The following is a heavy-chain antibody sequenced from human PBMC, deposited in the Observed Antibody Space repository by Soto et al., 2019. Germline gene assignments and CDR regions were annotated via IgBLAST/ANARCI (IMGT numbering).Heavy chain of an antibody. D-gene: IGHD3-3*01. CDR1: GITFSIYA. CDR3: AKDDGGSILGLYYFDY. V-gene: IGHV3-23*01. Sequence: GGSLRLSCAASGITFSIYAMSWVRQAPGKGLEWVSTIGGSGGSTYYADSVKGRFTISRDNSKNTLYLQMNSLRAEDTAIYYCAKDDGGSILGLYYFDYWGQGTLVTVSS. CDR2: IGGSGGST. J-gene: IGHJ4*02.